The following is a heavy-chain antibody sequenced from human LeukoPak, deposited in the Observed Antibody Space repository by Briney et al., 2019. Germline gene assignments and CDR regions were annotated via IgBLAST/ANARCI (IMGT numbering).Heavy chain of an antibody. V-gene: IGHV4-59*12. J-gene: IGHJ5*02. CDR3: AREKGRVVVVPAARRVRWFDP. CDR1: GGSISSYY. D-gene: IGHD2-2*01. CDR2: IYHSGST. Sequence: SETLSLTCTVSGGSISSYYWSWIRQPAGKGLEWIGEIYHSGSTNYNPSLKSRVTISVDKSKNQFSLKLSSVTAADTAVYYCAREKGRVVVVPAARRVRWFDPWGQGTLVTVSS.